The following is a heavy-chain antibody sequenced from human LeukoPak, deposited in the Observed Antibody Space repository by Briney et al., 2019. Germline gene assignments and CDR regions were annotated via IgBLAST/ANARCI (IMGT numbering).Heavy chain of an antibody. J-gene: IGHJ4*02. CDR2: ISGSGGST. D-gene: IGHD6-19*01. V-gene: IGHV3-23*01. CDR3: AKARYSSGWYYFDY. CDR1: GFSFSSYA. Sequence: GGSLRLSCAASGFSFSSYAMSWVRQAPGKGLEWVSAISGSGGSTYYADSVKGRFTISRDNSKNTLYLQMNSLRAEDTAVYYCAKARYSSGWYYFDYWGQGTLVTVSS.